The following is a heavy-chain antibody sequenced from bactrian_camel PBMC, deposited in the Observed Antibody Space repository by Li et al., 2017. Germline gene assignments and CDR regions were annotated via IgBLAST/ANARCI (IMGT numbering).Heavy chain of an antibody. CDR2: INSAGTST. CDR3: TKDRSYGTRNWVQST. D-gene: IGHD3*01. V-gene: IGHV3S40*01. CDR1: GFDFGDYA. Sequence: DVQLVESGGGSVQPGGSLTLSCAGSGFDFGDYAMYWARQAPGKGLDWVSTINSAGTSTYYADSAKGRFTISRANARNTVILQMNSLKPEDTAMYYCTKDRSYGTRNWVQSTRGQGTQVTVS. J-gene: IGHJ4*01.